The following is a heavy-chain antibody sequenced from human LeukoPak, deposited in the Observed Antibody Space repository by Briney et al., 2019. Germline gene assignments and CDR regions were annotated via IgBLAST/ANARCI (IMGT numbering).Heavy chain of an antibody. CDR3: ARDRSVGATDDAFDV. CDR2: INPNSGCT. D-gene: IGHD1-26*01. CDR1: GYTFTGCY. J-gene: IGHJ3*01. Sequence: SVKVSCKTSGYTFTGCYMHGVRQAPGQEREGMGWINPNSGCTNYAQGFQGRVTMTRDTSISTVYMPFGRLEFDDTAVYYCARDRSVGATDDAFDVWGPGTMVTVSS. V-gene: IGHV1-2*02.